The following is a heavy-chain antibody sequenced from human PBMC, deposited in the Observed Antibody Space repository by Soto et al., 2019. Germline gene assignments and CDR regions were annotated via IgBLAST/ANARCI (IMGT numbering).Heavy chain of an antibody. D-gene: IGHD6-6*01. V-gene: IGHV3-9*01. Sequence: GGSLRLSCAASGFTFDDYAMHWVRQAPGKGLEWVSGISWNSGSIGYADSVKGRFTISRDNAKNSLYLQMNSLRAEDTALYYCAKDRTAARRGWDYYYYMDVWGKGTTVTVSS. J-gene: IGHJ6*03. CDR1: GFTFDDYA. CDR2: ISWNSGSI. CDR3: AKDRTAARRGWDYYYYMDV.